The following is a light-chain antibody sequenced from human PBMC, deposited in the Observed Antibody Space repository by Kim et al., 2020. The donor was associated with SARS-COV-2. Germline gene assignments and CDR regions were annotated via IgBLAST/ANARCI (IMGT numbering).Light chain of an antibody. Sequence: DIQMTQSPSSLSASVGDRVTITCRASQSISNYLNWYQQKPGKAPKFLIYAASSLQSGVPSRFSGSGSGTDFTLTISSLQPEDFATYYCQQSYTIPYTFGQGTKLEI. CDR3: QQSYTIPYT. CDR1: QSISNY. V-gene: IGKV1-39*01. J-gene: IGKJ2*01. CDR2: AAS.